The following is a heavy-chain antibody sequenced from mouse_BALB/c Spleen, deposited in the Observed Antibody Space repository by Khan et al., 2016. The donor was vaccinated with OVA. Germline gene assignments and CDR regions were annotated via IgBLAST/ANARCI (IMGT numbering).Heavy chain of an antibody. J-gene: IGHJ4*01. CDR1: GFTFSDYG. CDR3: ARSWAMDY. CDR2: ISSLAYSI. V-gene: IGHV5-15*02. Sequence: EVELVESGGGLVQPGGSRKLSCAASGFTFSDYGLAWVRQAPGKGPEWVAFISSLAYSIYYAVTVTGRFTISRENATHTPYLEMSSLRAEDTAVYYCARSWAMDYWGQGTSVTVSS.